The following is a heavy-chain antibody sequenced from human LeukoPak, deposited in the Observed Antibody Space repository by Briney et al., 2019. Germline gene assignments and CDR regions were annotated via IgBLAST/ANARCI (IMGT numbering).Heavy chain of an antibody. CDR2: ISSSSSTI. J-gene: IGHJ3*02. CDR3: ARDSPPPYYYDSSGRDAFDI. CDR1: GFTFSSYS. D-gene: IGHD3-22*01. Sequence: GGSLRLSCAASGFTFSSYSMNWVRQAPGKGLEWVSYISSSSSTIYYADSVKGRFTISRDNAKNSPYLQMNSLRDEDTAVYYCARDSPPPYYYDSSGRDAFDIWGQGTMVTVSS. V-gene: IGHV3-48*02.